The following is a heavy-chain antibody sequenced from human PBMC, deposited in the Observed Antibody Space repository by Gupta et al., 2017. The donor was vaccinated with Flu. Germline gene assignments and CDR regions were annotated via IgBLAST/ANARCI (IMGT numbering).Heavy chain of an antibody. V-gene: IGHV3-33*01. CDR1: GFTFSSHG. CDR3: ARDMTVTITGGVGD. D-gene: IGHD2-8*02. CDR2: IWYDGSNK. J-gene: IGHJ4*02. Sequence: QVQLVESGGGVVQPGRSLRLSCAASGFTFSSHGMHWVSQAPGKGLEWVAVIWYDGSNKYYADSVKGRFTTSRDNSKNTLWLQMNSLRVEDTAVYYCARDMTVTITGGVGDWGQGTLVTVSS.